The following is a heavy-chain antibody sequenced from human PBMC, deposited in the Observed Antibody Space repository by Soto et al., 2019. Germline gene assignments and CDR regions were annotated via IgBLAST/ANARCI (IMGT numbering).Heavy chain of an antibody. CDR2: ISSSSSYI. CDR3: ARDQPGVGGDDMDV. Sequence: EVQLVESGGGLVKPGGSLRLSCAASGFTFSSYSMNWVRQAPGKGLEWVSYISSSSSYIYYADSVKGRFTISRDNAKNSLYLQMNSLRAEDTAEYYRARDQPGVGGDDMDVWGQGTTVTVSS. CDR1: GFTFSSYS. V-gene: IGHV3-21*01. D-gene: IGHD3-10*01. J-gene: IGHJ6*02.